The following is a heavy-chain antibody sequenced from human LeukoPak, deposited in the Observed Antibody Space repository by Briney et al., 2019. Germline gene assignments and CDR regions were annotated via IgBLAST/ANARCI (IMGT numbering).Heavy chain of an antibody. CDR3: ARETQDYYDSSGYYSDWFDP. D-gene: IGHD3-22*01. J-gene: IGHJ5*02. CDR1: GGSISSYY. CDR2: IYYSGST. Sequence: SETLSLTCTVSGGSISSYYWSWIRQPPGKGLEWIGYIYYSGSTNYNPSLKSRVTISVDTSKNQFSLKLSSVTAADTAVYYRARETQDYYDSSGYYSDWFDPWGQGTLVTVSS. V-gene: IGHV4-59*12.